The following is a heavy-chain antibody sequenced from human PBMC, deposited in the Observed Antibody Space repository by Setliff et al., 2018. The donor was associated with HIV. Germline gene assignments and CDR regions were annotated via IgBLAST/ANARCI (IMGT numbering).Heavy chain of an antibody. Sequence: SVKVSCKASGGTFSSYDISWVRQAPGQGPEWMGGIIPILDIANYALKFQGRVAITADKSTGAAYMELSSLRSDDTAVYYCASYEREGFDYWGQGTLVTVSS. CDR1: GGTFSSYD. CDR2: IIPILDIA. J-gene: IGHJ4*02. D-gene: IGHD3-16*01. V-gene: IGHV1-69*10. CDR3: ASYEREGFDY.